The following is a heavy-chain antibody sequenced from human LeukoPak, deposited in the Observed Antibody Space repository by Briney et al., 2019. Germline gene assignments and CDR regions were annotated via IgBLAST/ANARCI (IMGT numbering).Heavy chain of an antibody. Sequence: PGGSLRLSCAASGFTFSSYAMSWVRQAPGKGLEWVSAISGSGGSTYYADSVKGRFTISRGNSKNTLYLQMNSLRAEDTAVYYCAKDGGTTGYYYYYMDVWGKGTTVTVSS. CDR3: AKDGGTTGYYYYYMDV. D-gene: IGHD1-7*01. CDR2: ISGSGGST. V-gene: IGHV3-23*01. J-gene: IGHJ6*03. CDR1: GFTFSSYA.